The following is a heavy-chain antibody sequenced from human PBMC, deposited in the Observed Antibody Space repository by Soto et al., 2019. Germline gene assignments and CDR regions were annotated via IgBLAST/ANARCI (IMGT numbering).Heavy chain of an antibody. CDR3: ARDGRITSFGVAKLSMDV. J-gene: IGHJ6*02. CDR2: INPNSGGT. Sequence: ASLKVSCKASGYTFTGYYMHWVRQAPGQGLEWMGWINPNSGGTNYAQKFQGRVTMTRDTSISTAYMELSRLRSDDTAVYYCARDGRITSFGVAKLSMDVWGQGTTVTVSS. CDR1: GYTFTGYY. D-gene: IGHD3-3*01. V-gene: IGHV1-2*02.